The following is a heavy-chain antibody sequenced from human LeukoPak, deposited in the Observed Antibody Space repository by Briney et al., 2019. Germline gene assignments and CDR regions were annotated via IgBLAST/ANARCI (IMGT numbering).Heavy chain of an antibody. CDR3: ARGRPGLAAAGTYDF. V-gene: IGHV1-8*01. CDR2: LNPNSGKT. Sequence: ASVKVSCKASGYTFTSSDINWLRQATGQGPEWMGWLNPNSGKTGYAQKFQGRVTLTHDTATSTAYMELSNLRFEDTAVYYCARGRPGLAAAGTYDFWGQGTLITFSS. D-gene: IGHD6-13*01. J-gene: IGHJ4*02. CDR1: GYTFTSSD.